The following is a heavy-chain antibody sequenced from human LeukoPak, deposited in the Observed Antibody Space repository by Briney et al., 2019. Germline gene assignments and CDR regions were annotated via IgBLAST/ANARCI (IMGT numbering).Heavy chain of an antibody. Sequence: SETLSLTCAVYGGSFSGYYWSWIRQPPGKGLEWIGEINHSGSTNYNPSLKSRVTISVDTSKNQFSLKLSSVTAADTAVYYCATTDTAVVTALGYWGQGTLVTVSS. J-gene: IGHJ4*02. D-gene: IGHD5-18*01. CDR1: GGSFSGYY. CDR3: ATTDTAVVTALGY. V-gene: IGHV4-34*01. CDR2: INHSGST.